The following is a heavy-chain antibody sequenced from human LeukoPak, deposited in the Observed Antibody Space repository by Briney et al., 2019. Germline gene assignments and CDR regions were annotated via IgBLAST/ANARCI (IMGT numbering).Heavy chain of an antibody. V-gene: IGHV4-34*01. Sequence: PSETLSLTCAVYGGSFSGYYWSWIRQPPGKGLEWIGEINHSGSTNYNPSLKSRVTISVDTSKNQFSLKLSSVTAADTAVYYCARGHYDFWSGYYTGNDAFDIWGQGTMVTVSS. D-gene: IGHD3-3*01. CDR3: ARGHYDFWSGYYTGNDAFDI. CDR2: INHSGST. J-gene: IGHJ3*02. CDR1: GGSFSGYY.